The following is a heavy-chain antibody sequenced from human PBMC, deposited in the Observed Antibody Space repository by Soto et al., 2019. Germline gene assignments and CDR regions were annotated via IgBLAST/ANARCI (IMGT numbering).Heavy chain of an antibody. CDR1: GFTFSNAW. D-gene: IGHD6-19*01. CDR3: TIDPTIAVAGYYYYYGMDV. V-gene: IGHV3-15*01. J-gene: IGHJ6*02. Sequence: EVQLVESGGGLVKPGGSLRLSCAASGFTFSNAWMSWVRQAPGKGLEWVGRIKSKTDGGTTDYAAPVKGRFTISRDDSKNTLYLQMNSLKTEDTAVYYCTIDPTIAVAGYYYYYGMDVWGQGTTVTVSS. CDR2: IKSKTDGGTT.